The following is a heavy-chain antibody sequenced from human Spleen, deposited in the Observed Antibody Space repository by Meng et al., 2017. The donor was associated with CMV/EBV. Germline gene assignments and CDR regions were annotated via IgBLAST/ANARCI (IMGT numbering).Heavy chain of an antibody. CDR1: GLTVSSNY. V-gene: IGHV3-66*02. CDR2: IHSDATT. Sequence: GESLKISCAASGLTVSSNYMTWVRQAPGKGLEWVSTIHSDATTDYADSVKGRFTVSRDNTRNTVNLQMNSLTTEDTALYFCARLSAGHWGQGTMVTVSS. J-gene: IGHJ4*02. CDR3: ARLSAGH.